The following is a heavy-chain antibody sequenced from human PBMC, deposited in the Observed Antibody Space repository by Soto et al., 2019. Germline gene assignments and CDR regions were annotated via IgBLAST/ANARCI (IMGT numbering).Heavy chain of an antibody. CDR1: GGSISSGGYY. Sequence: QVQLQESGPGLVKPSQTLSLTCTVSGGSISSGGYYWSWIRQHPGKGLEWIGYIYYSGSTYYNPSLKSRVTKSVDTAKNQFSLKLSSVTAADTAVYYCARDIRYCSGGSCYRHNWFDPWGQGTLVTVSS. V-gene: IGHV4-31*03. CDR3: ARDIRYCSGGSCYRHNWFDP. CDR2: IYYSGST. J-gene: IGHJ5*02. D-gene: IGHD2-15*01.